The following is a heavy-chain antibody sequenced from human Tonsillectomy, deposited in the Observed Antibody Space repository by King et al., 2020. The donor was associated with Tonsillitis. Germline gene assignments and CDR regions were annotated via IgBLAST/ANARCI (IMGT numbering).Heavy chain of an antibody. CDR2: IAYDASSE. CDR3: AKDGCGLSDWDFDL. D-gene: IGHD2-21*01. J-gene: IGHJ2*01. CDR1: GFTFSNYG. Sequence: VQLVESGGGVVQPGRSLRLSCAASGFTFSNYGMHWVRQAPGKGLEWVALIAYDASSENYADSVKGRFAISRRNTKNTRYLEMNSLRVKDTALYYCAKDGCGLSDWDFDLWGRGTLVTVSS. V-gene: IGHV3-30*18.